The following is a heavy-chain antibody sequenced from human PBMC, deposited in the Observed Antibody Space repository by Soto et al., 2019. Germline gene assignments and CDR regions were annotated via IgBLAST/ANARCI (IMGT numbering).Heavy chain of an antibody. D-gene: IGHD3-10*01. CDR3: ARGPITPNPRFDP. J-gene: IGHJ5*02. CDR1: GGSFSGYY. V-gene: IGHV4-34*01. Sequence: QVQLQQWGAGLLKPSETLSLTCAVYGGSFSGYYWSWIRQPPGKGLEWIGEINHSGSTNYNPSLKSRVTISVDTSKNQFSLKLSSVTAADTAVYYCARGPITPNPRFDPWGQGTLVTVSS. CDR2: INHSGST.